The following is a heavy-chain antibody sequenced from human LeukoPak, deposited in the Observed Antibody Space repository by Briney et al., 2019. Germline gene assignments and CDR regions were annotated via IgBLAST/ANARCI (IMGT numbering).Heavy chain of an antibody. J-gene: IGHJ1*01. D-gene: IGHD3-22*01. CDR2: IYYSGRT. Sequence: PSESLSLTYTIFGDSVSRSDSYWDWIRQPPGKGLEWIGTIYYSGRTYYSPSLKSRVTLSVDMSNNQFSLTLSAVTAADTALYFCARRLYYDSSGYLEWAQGTLVTVSS. CDR1: GDSVSRSDSY. V-gene: IGHV4-39*01. CDR3: ARRLYYDSSGYLE.